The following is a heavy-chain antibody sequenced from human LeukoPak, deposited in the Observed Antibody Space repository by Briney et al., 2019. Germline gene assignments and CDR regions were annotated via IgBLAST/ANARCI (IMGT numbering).Heavy chain of an antibody. CDR1: GFTFSSYG. CDR3: ATEGAAAGIDY. CDR2: IWYDGSST. J-gene: IGHJ4*02. Sequence: PGRSLRLSCAASGFTFSSYGMHWVRQAPGKGLEWVAVIWYDGSSTYYADSVKGRFTISRDNSKNTLYLQMNSLRADDTAVYYCATEGAAAGIDYWGQGTLVTVSS. D-gene: IGHD6-13*01. V-gene: IGHV3-33*08.